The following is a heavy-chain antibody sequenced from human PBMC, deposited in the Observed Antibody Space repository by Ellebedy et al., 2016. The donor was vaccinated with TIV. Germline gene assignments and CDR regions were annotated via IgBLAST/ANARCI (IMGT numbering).Heavy chain of an antibody. CDR1: GFTFSDYY. J-gene: IGHJ3*02. CDR2: ISSSSSYT. Sequence: GGSLRLSXAASGFTFSDYYMSWIRQAPGKGLEWVSYISSSSSYTNYADSVKGRFTISRDNAKNSLYLQMNSLRAEDTAVYYCARAGQLVRGGAFDIWGQGTMVTVSS. CDR3: ARAGQLVRGGAFDI. D-gene: IGHD6-6*01. V-gene: IGHV3-11*06.